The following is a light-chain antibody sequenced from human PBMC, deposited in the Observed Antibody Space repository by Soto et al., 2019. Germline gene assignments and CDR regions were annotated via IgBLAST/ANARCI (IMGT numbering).Light chain of an antibody. V-gene: IGLV2-14*01. CDR3: SSYTSSNTLV. Sequence: QSALTQPASVSGSPGQSITISCTGTSSDVGGYNSVSWYQQHPGKAPKLMIYDVSNWPSGVSDRFSGSKSGNTASLTISGLHTEDEADYYCSSYTSSNTLVFGGGTKLTVL. CDR1: SSDVGGYNS. CDR2: DVS. J-gene: IGLJ2*01.